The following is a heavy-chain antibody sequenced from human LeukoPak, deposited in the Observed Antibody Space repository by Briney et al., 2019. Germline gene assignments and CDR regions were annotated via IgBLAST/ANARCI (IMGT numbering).Heavy chain of an antibody. V-gene: IGHV1-46*01. CDR2: INPSGGTT. D-gene: IGHD2-8*01. J-gene: IGHJ3*02. CDR1: GYTFTSNY. CDR3: ARQRGGQYEDGFDI. Sequence: ASAKVSCKASGYTFTSNYMHWVRQAPGQGLEWMGIINPSGGTTIYAQKFQGRVTMTRDTSTSTVYMELSSLRSEDTAVYYCARQRGGQYEDGFDIWGQGTMVTVSS.